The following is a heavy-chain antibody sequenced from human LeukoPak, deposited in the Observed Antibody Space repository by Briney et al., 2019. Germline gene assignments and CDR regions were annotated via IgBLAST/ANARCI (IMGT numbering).Heavy chain of an antibody. CDR2: IIPILGIA. J-gene: IGHJ3*02. CDR3: ARGPLSITIFGVVISAFDI. V-gene: IGHV1-69*04. D-gene: IGHD3-3*01. CDR1: GGTFSSYA. Sequence: GSSVKVSCKASGGTFSSYAISWVRQAPGQGLEWMGRIIPILGIANYAQKFQGRVTITADKSTSTAYMELSSLRSEDTAVYYCARGPLSITIFGVVISAFDIWGQGTMVTVSS.